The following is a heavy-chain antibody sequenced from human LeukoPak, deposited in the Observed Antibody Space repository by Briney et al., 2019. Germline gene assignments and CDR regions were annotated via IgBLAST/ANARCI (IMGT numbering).Heavy chain of an antibody. J-gene: IGHJ4*02. V-gene: IGHV4-59*08. D-gene: IGHD2-8*01. CDR2: IYYSGTT. CDR1: GFTFSSYY. Sequence: GSLRLSCEASGFTFSSYYMSWVRQPPGKGLEWIGYIYYSGTTNYNPSLKSRVTISVDTSKNQFSLKLSSVTAADTAVYYCAKHYCTNGVCYRSPYFDYRGQGTLVTVSS. CDR3: AKHYCTNGVCYRSPYFDY.